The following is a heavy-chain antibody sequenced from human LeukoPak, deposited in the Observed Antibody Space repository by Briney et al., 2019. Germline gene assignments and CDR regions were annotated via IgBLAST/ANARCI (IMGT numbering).Heavy chain of an antibody. CDR2: IYYSGST. CDR1: GGSISSYY. D-gene: IGHD2-2*01. J-gene: IGHJ4*02. Sequence: RPSETLSLTCTVSGGSISSYYWSWIRQPPGKGLEWIGYIYYSGSTYYNPSLKSRVTISVDTSKNQFSLKLSSVTAADTAVYYCARGLSGHFLVVPAAIWSVGHQYYFDYWGRGTLATVSS. V-gene: IGHV4-59*04. CDR3: ARGLSGHFLVVPAAIWSVGHQYYFDY.